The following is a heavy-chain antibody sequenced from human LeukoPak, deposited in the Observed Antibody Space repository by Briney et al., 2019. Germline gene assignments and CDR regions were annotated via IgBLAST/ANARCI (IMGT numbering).Heavy chain of an antibody. Sequence: SVKVSCKASGGTFSSYASSWVRQAPGQGLEWMGGIIPIFGTVDYAQKFQGRVTITTDESTSTAYMELSSLRSEDAAVYYCASIYGGNSGGAFDIWGQGTMVTVSS. D-gene: IGHD4-23*01. J-gene: IGHJ3*02. CDR3: ASIYGGNSGGAFDI. CDR1: GGTFSSYA. V-gene: IGHV1-69*05. CDR2: IIPIFGTV.